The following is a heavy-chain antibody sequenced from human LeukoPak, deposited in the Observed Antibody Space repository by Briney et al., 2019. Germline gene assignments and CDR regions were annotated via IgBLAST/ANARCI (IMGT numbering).Heavy chain of an antibody. V-gene: IGHV3-23*01. CDR2: ISGSGGST. D-gene: IGHD3-3*01. CDR3: AKGGVVIKDYYYGMGV. CDR1: GFTFSSYA. Sequence: PGGSLRLSCAASGFTFSSYAMSWVRQAPGKGLEWVSAISGSGGSTYYADSVKGRFTISRDNSKNTLYLQMNSLRAEDTAVYYCAKGGVVIKDYYYGMGVWGQGTTVTVSS. J-gene: IGHJ6*02.